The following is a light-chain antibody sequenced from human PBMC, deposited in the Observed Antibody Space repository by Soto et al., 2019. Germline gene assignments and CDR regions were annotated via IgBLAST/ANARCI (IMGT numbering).Light chain of an antibody. CDR2: AAS. J-gene: IGKJ2*01. V-gene: IGKV1-39*01. CDR1: QSMSRY. Sequence: DIQMTQSPSSLSASVGDRVTITCRASQSMSRYLNWYQQKPGKAPKLLIYAASTLQTGVPSRFSGSGSGTDFTLTISNLQPEDFATYYCQQSYSPPPYTFGQGTKLEIK. CDR3: QQSYSPPPYT.